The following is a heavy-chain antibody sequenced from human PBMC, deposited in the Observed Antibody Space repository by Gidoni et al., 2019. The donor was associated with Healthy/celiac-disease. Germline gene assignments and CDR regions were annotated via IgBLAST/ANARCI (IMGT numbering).Heavy chain of an antibody. CDR1: GFTFSNAW. V-gene: IGHV3-15*01. CDR2: IKSKTDGGTT. D-gene: IGHD3-10*01. Sequence: EVQLVESGGGLVKPGGSLRRSCAASGFTFSNAWMSWVRQAPGKGLEWVGRIKSKTDGGTTDYAAPVKGRFTISRDDSKNTLYLQMNSLKTEDTAVYYCTTDLFSMVRGVLYYFDYWGQGTLVTVSS. CDR3: TTDLFSMVRGVLYYFDY. J-gene: IGHJ4*02.